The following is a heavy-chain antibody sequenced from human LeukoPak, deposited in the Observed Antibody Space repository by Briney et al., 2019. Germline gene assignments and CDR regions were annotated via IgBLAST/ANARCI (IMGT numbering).Heavy chain of an antibody. Sequence: PGGSLRLSCAASGFTFDDYAMHWVRQAPGKGLEWVSLISGDGGSTYYADSVKGRFTISRDNSKNSLYLQMNSLRAEDTAVYYCAYHLPVGWGAFDIWGQGTMVTVSS. D-gene: IGHD3-16*01. CDR2: ISGDGGST. CDR1: GFTFDDYA. CDR3: AYHLPVGWGAFDI. J-gene: IGHJ3*02. V-gene: IGHV3-43*02.